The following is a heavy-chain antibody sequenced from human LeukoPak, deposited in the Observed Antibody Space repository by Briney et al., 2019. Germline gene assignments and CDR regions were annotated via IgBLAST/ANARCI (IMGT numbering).Heavy chain of an antibody. D-gene: IGHD3-3*01. CDR2: VRTKADGGTT. CDR3: TRGFAAD. Sequence: PGGSLRLSCAAFRFIFSSYWMSWVRQAPGKGLEWVGFVRTKADGGTTEYAASVTGRFTISRDDSKFIAHLQMDTLQIEDTAVYYCTRGFAADWGQGALVTVSS. V-gene: IGHV3-49*04. CDR1: RFIFSSYW. J-gene: IGHJ4*02.